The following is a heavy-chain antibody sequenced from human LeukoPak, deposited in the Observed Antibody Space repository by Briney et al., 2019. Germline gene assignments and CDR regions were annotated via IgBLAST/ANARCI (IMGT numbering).Heavy chain of an antibody. CDR2: ISSSSSYI. V-gene: IGHV3-21*01. CDR3: ARFLAAAGNDAFDI. CDR1: GFTFSSYS. D-gene: IGHD6-13*01. Sequence: GGSLRLSCAASGFTFSSYSMNWVRQAPGKGLEWVSSISSSSSYIYYADSVKGRFTISRDNAKNSLYLQMNSPRAEDTAVYYCARFLAAAGNDAFDIWGQGTMVTVSS. J-gene: IGHJ3*02.